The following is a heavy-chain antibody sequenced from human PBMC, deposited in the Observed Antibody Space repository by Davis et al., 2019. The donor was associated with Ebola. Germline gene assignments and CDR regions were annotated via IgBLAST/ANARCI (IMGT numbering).Heavy chain of an antibody. CDR1: GFTFSSYA. J-gene: IGHJ6*02. V-gene: IGHV3-30-3*01. CDR2: ISYDGSNK. CDR3: ASDGGDTAMVRPLNV. D-gene: IGHD5-18*01. Sequence: GESLKISCAASGFTFSSYAMHWVRQAPGKGLEWVAVISYDGSNKYYADSVKGRFTISRDNSKNTLYLQMNSLRAEDTAVYYCASDGGDTAMVRPLNVWGQGTTVTVSS.